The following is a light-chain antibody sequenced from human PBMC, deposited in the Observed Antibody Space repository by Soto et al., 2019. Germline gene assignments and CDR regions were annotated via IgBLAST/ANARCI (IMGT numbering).Light chain of an antibody. Sequence: QSVLTQPPSASGTPGQRVTFSCSGSSSNIGSNTVNWFQQLPGTAPKLLIYSNNQRPSGVPDRFSGSRSGTSASLAISGLQSEDEADYYCAAWDDSLNGYVFGTGTSSPS. CDR1: SSNIGSNT. V-gene: IGLV1-44*01. CDR3: AAWDDSLNGYV. CDR2: SNN. J-gene: IGLJ1*01.